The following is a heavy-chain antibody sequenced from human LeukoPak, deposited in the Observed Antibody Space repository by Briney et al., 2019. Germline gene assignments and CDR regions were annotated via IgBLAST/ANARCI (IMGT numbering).Heavy chain of an antibody. J-gene: IGHJ4*02. Sequence: PGGSLRLSCAASGFTFSSNAMSWVRQAPGKGLECVSAITANGATTYYADSVKGRFTISRGNSRNTLYLQMNSLRAEDTAVYYCAKAYGTNGYYQLPIDFWGQGTLVTVSS. CDR3: AKAYGTNGYYQLPIDF. D-gene: IGHD3-22*01. V-gene: IGHV3-23*01. CDR2: ITANGATT. CDR1: GFTFSSNA.